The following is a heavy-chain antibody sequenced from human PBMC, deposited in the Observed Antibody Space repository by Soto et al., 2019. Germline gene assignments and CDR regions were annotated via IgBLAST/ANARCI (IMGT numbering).Heavy chain of an antibody. CDR3: ARRWGCRVAATHSRSQKAHYYYYGMDV. J-gene: IGHJ6*02. Sequence: SETLSLTCAVYGGSFSGYYWSWIRQPPGKGLEWIGEINHSGSTNYNPSLKSRVTISADTSKNQFSLKLSSVTAADTAAYYCARRWGCRVAATHSRSQKAHYYYYGMDVWGQGTTVTVSS. CDR1: GGSFSGYY. D-gene: IGHD2-15*01. V-gene: IGHV4-34*01. CDR2: INHSGST.